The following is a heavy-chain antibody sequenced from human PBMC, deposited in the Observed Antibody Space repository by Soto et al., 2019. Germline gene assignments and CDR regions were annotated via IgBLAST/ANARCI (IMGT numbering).Heavy chain of an antibody. V-gene: IGHV1-3*01. CDR1: GYTFTSYA. CDR2: INAGNGNT. J-gene: IGHJ5*02. CDR3: ARRIAAAGSGWFDP. Sequence: QVQLVQSGAEVKKPGASVKVSCKASGYTFTSYAMHWVRQAPGQRLEWMGWINAGNGNTKYSQKFQGRVTITRDTSESTAYMELSSLRSEDTAVYYCARRIAAAGSGWFDPWGQGTLVTVSS. D-gene: IGHD6-13*01.